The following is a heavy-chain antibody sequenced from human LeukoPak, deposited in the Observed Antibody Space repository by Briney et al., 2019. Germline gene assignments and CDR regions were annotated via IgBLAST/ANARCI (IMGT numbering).Heavy chain of an antibody. V-gene: IGHV3-30-3*01. CDR2: ISYDGSNK. Sequence: GGSLRLSCAASGFTFSSYAMHWVRQAPGKGLEWVAVISYDGSNKYYADSVKGRFTISRDNSKNTLYLQMNSLRAEDTAVYYCARPTGGSGSYYNSYYYGMDVWGQGTTVTVSS. CDR1: GFTFSSYA. D-gene: IGHD3-10*01. CDR3: ARPTGGSGSYYNSYYYGMDV. J-gene: IGHJ6*02.